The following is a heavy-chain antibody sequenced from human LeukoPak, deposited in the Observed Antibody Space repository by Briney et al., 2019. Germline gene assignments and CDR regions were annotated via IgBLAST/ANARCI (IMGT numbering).Heavy chain of an antibody. V-gene: IGHV1-69*13. CDR1: GGTFSSYA. J-gene: IGHJ4*02. CDR3: ARAESSGPERLVLVHFDY. D-gene: IGHD1-1*01. CDR2: VIPIFGTA. Sequence: ASVNVSCKASGGTFSSYAISWVRQAPGQGLEWMGGVIPIFGTANYAQKFQGRVTITADESTSTAYMELSSLRSEDTAVYYCARAESSGPERLVLVHFDYWGQGTLVTVSS.